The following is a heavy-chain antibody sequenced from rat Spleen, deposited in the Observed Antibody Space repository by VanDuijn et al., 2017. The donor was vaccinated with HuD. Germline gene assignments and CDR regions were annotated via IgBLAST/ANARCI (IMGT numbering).Heavy chain of an antibody. D-gene: IGHD1-8*01. V-gene: IGHV5-22*01. CDR2: ISFEGSST. Sequence: EVQLVESGGGSVQPGRSLKLSCAASGFTFSDYYMVWVRQAPQKGLEWVASISFEGSSTYYGESMKGRFTISIDNEKSTLYLQMNSLRAEDTATYYCARPHSSHYVMDAWGQGASVTVSS. J-gene: IGHJ4*01. CDR3: ARPHSSHYVMDA. CDR1: GFTFSDYY.